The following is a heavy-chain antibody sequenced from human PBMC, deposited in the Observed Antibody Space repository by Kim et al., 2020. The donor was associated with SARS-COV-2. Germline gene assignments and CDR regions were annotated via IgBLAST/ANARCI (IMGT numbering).Heavy chain of an antibody. CDR3: ARAHSSSWYLNFDY. D-gene: IGHD6-13*01. Sequence: SETLSLTCTVSGGSISSYYWSWIRQPAGKGLEWIGRIYTSGSTNYNPSLKSRVTMSVDTSKNQFSLKLSSVTAADTAVYYCARAHSSSWYLNFDYWGQGTLVTVSS. J-gene: IGHJ4*02. CDR1: GGSISSYY. V-gene: IGHV4-4*07. CDR2: IYTSGST.